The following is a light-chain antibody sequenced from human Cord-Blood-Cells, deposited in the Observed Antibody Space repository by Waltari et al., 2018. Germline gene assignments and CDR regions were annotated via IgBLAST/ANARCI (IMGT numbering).Light chain of an antibody. CDR3: QSYDSSLSGGV. V-gene: IGLV1-40*01. J-gene: IGLJ2*01. Sequence: QSVLTQPPSVSGAPGQGVTISCTGSSSNIGAGYDVHWYQQLPGTAPKLLICGNRSRPSGHPDRFTGSKSGTPASRASTGLQAEDEADYYCQSYDSSLSGGVFGGGTKLTVL. CDR1: SSNIGAGYD. CDR2: GNR.